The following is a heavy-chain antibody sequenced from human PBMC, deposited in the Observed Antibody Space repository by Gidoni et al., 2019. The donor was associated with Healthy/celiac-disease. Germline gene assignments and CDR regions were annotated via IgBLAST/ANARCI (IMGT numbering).Heavy chain of an antibody. V-gene: IGHV4-34*01. CDR3: ARVHPRTRAGPFDY. CDR1: GRSFSGYY. CDR2: INHSGST. D-gene: IGHD1-1*01. Sequence: QVQLQQWGAGLLKPSETLSLTCAVYGRSFSGYYWSWIRQPPGKGLEWIGEINHSGSTNYNPSLKSRVTISVDTSKNQFSLKLSSVTAADTAVYYCARVHPRTRAGPFDYWGQGTLVTVSS. J-gene: IGHJ4*02.